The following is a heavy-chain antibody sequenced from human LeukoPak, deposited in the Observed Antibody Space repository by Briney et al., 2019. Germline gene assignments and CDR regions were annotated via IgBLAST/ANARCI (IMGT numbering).Heavy chain of an antibody. CDR3: ARDRSGNYFESATDY. Sequence: GGSLRLSCAASGFKFDNYAMHWVRQAPGKGLEWVSAISWHGATVDYAASVRGRFTISRDSAKKSLHLQMNSLRPEDTALYYCARDRSGNYFESATDYWGQGALVTVSS. V-gene: IGHV3-9*01. CDR1: GFKFDNYA. J-gene: IGHJ4*02. CDR2: ISWHGATV. D-gene: IGHD1-26*01.